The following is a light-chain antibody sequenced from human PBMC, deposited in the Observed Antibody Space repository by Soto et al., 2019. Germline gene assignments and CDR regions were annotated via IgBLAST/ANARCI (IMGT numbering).Light chain of an antibody. V-gene: IGKV1-9*01. Sequence: DIQLTQSPSFLSASVGDRVTITCRASQGINIFLAWFQQKPGKAPKLLIYAASSLQSGVPSRFSGSGFGTDFTLTISSLQPEDSAIYYCQQADTFPITFGQGTRLEIK. J-gene: IGKJ5*01. CDR2: AAS. CDR3: QQADTFPIT. CDR1: QGINIF.